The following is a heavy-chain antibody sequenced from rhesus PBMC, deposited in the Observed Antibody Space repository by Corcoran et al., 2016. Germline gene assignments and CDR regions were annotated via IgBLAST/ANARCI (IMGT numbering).Heavy chain of an antibody. J-gene: IGHJ4*01. CDR1: GGSIRRINW. D-gene: IGHD1-14*01. CDR2: ISGSSGST. Sequence: VQLQESGPGLGQPSVPLSLTCAVAGGSIRRINWWIGLRKPPGKGREWIGYISGSSGSTYYNPSVKGRVTISTDTSKNQFYLKLSSVTAADTAVYYCARSSGTTFDYWGQGVLVTVSS. CDR3: ARSSGTTFDY. V-gene: IGHV4-65*01.